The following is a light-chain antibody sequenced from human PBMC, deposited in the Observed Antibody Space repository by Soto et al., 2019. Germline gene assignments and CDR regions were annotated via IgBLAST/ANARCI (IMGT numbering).Light chain of an antibody. Sequence: QSALTQPRSVSGSPRQSVTISCTGTSSDIGGYNYVSWYRQHPGKAPKLMIYDVSKRPSGVPDRFSGSKSGNTASLTISGLQAEDEADYYCYSYAGSYTVVFGGGTKLTVL. CDR3: YSYAGSYTVV. CDR2: DVS. V-gene: IGLV2-11*01. CDR1: SSDIGGYNY. J-gene: IGLJ2*01.